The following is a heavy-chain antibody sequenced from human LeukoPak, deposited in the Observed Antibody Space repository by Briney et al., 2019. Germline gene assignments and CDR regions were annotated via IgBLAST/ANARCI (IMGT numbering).Heavy chain of an antibody. J-gene: IGHJ4*02. V-gene: IGHV3-74*01. Sequence: GGSLRLSCAASGFTFSNYWMHWVRQAPGKGLVWVSHINSDGSSTNYADSVKGRFTISRDNANNTLYLQMNSLRAEDTAVYYCAKDRTKYSSGWYCYFDYWGQGTLVTVSS. D-gene: IGHD6-19*01. CDR2: INSDGSST. CDR1: GFTFSNYW. CDR3: AKDRTKYSSGWYCYFDY.